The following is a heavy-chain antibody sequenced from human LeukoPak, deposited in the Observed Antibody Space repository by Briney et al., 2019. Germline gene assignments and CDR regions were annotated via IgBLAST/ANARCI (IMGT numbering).Heavy chain of an antibody. D-gene: IGHD1-26*01. CDR3: AKDAKGARSYYYFDY. J-gene: IGHJ4*02. CDR2: IRYDGSNK. Sequence: GGSLRLSCAASGFTFSSYGMHWVRQAPGKGLEWVAFIRYDGSNKYYADSVKGRFTISRDNSKNTLYLQMNSLRTEDTALYYCAKDAKGARSYYYFDYWGQGTLVTVSS. CDR1: GFTFSSYG. V-gene: IGHV3-30*02.